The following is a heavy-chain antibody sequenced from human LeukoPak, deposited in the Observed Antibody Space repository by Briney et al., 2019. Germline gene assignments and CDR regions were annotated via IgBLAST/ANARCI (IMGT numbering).Heavy chain of an antibody. J-gene: IGHJ4*02. Sequence: PGGSLRLSCAASGFTVSSNYMSWVRQAPGKGLEWVSLIYSGGSTYYADSVKGRFTISRGNSKNTLYLQMNSLRAEDTAVYYCAKGYSYAYDYWGQGTLVTVSS. CDR3: AKGYSYAYDY. D-gene: IGHD5-18*01. CDR1: GFTVSSNY. CDR2: IYSGGST. V-gene: IGHV3-53*01.